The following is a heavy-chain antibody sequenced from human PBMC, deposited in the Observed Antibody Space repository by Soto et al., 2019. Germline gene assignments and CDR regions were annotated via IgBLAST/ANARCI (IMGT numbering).Heavy chain of an antibody. D-gene: IGHD2-21*01. J-gene: IGHJ4*02. CDR1: VFTFSNSA. Sequence: PGGSLGLSCAASVFTFSNSAMRWVRQAPGKGLEWVSAISGGGHTTYYADSVKGRFTISRDNSQNTLFLEMTSLRAEDTAIYYCANDVCGSACYSGSDSWGQGTMVTVSS. CDR2: ISGGGHTT. CDR3: ANDVCGSACYSGSDS. V-gene: IGHV3-23*01.